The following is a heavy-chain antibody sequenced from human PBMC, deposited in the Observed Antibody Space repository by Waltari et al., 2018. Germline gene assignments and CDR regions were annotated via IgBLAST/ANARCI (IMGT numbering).Heavy chain of an antibody. D-gene: IGHD6-13*01. Sequence: QVQLVQSGAEGKKPGSSVKVPCKASGGTSRSYPISWVGQAPGQGLEWMGRIIPICGTANYAQKFQGRVTITADKSTSTAYMELSSLRSEDTAVYYCAYQLAAAAGTGYWGQGTLVTVSS. CDR3: AYQLAAAAGTGY. J-gene: IGHJ4*02. V-gene: IGHV1-69*08. CDR2: IIPICGTA. CDR1: GGTSRSYP.